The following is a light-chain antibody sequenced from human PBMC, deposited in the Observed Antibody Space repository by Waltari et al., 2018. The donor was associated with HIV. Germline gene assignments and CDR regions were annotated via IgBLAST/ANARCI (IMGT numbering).Light chain of an antibody. CDR2: DAS. V-gene: IGKV1-33*01. CDR3: QQYDNLPLT. Sequence: DIQMTQSPSSLSASVGDRVTITCQASPDISNYLNWYHQKPGKSPNLLIYDASKLETGVPSRFNGSGSGTDFTVTISSLQPEDLATYYCQQYDNLPLTFGGGTKVEIK. J-gene: IGKJ4*01. CDR1: PDISNY.